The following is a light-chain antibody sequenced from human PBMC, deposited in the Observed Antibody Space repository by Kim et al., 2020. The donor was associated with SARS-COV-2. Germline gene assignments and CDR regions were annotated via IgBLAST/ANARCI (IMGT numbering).Light chain of an antibody. CDR1: QSVASSY. V-gene: IGKV3-20*01. CDR3: QQYGNSPFT. Sequence: SPGERATRSCRASQSVASSYLAWYQQKPGQAPRLLISGASSRATGIPDRFSGSASGTDFTLTISRLEPEDFAVYYCQQYGNSPFTFGPGTKVDIK. J-gene: IGKJ3*01. CDR2: GAS.